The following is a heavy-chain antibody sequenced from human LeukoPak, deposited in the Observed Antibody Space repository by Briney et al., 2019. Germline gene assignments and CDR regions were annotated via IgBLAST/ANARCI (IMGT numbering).Heavy chain of an antibody. CDR1: GFTFSSYW. CDR2: IKQDGSEK. J-gene: IGHJ6*02. V-gene: IGHV3-7*01. Sequence: GGSLRLSCAASGFTFSSYWMSWVRQAPGKGLEWVANIKQDGSEKYYVDSVKGRFTISRDNAKNSLYLQMNSLRAEDTAVYYCARERDSGLWFGFPYYYYGMDVWGQGTTVTVSS. CDR3: ARERDSGLWFGFPYYYYGMDV. D-gene: IGHD3-10*01.